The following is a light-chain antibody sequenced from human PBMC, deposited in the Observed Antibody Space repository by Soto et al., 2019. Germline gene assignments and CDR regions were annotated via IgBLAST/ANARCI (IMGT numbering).Light chain of an antibody. CDR2: AAS. Sequence: DIQLTQSPSFLSASVGDRVTITCRASQGISSYLAWYQQKPGKAPKLLIYAASTLQSGVPSRFSGSGSGTEFTLTISSLQPEDFATYYCQHLYSYPGTFRPGTKVDIK. V-gene: IGKV1-9*01. CDR1: QGISSY. CDR3: QHLYSYPGT. J-gene: IGKJ3*01.